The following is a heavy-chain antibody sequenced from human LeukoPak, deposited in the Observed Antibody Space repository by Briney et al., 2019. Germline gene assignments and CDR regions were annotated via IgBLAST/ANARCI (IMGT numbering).Heavy chain of an antibody. J-gene: IGHJ4*02. CDR3: AALVGATSLDY. V-gene: IGHV4-59*08. D-gene: IGHD1-26*01. Sequence: SETLSLTCTVSGGSISSYYWSWIRQPPGEGLEWIGYIYYSGSTNYNPSLKSRVTISVDTSKNQFSLKLSSVTAADTAVYYCAALVGATSLDYWGQGTLVTVSS. CDR2: IYYSGST. CDR1: GGSISSYY.